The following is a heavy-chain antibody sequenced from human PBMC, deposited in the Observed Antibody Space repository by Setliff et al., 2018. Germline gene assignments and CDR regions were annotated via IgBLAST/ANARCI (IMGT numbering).Heavy chain of an antibody. V-gene: IGHV3-23*01. CDR1: GFTFSNYA. CDR3: ARIFLYGTSWYFDN. Sequence: AGESLKISCAASGFTFSNYAMSWVRQAPGKGLEWVSAISGSGGSTYYADSVKGRFTISRDNSKNTLYLHMSSLRAEDTAVYFCARIFLYGTSWYFDNWGQGTLVTVSS. CDR2: ISGSGGST. J-gene: IGHJ4*02. D-gene: IGHD3-3*01.